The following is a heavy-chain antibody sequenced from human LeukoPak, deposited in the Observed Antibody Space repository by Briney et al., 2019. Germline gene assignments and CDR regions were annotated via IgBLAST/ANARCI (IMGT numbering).Heavy chain of an antibody. CDR2: ISYDDGSNK. CDR1: GFTSSRNG. CDR3: ARDRSTSWSFDY. V-gene: IGHV3-30*03. Sequence: GRSLRLSCTASGFTSSRNGTHWVRPAPGKGLGWVAVISYDDGSNKYYADSVKGRFTISRDNSKNTLYLEMNSLRAEDTAVYYCARDRSTSWSFDYWGQGMLVTVSS. J-gene: IGHJ4*02. D-gene: IGHD6-13*01.